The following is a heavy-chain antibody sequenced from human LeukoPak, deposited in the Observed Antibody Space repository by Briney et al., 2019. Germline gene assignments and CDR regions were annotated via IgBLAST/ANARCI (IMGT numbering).Heavy chain of an antibody. CDR2: IYYSGST. CDR1: GGSISSYY. V-gene: IGHV4-59*08. CDR3: ARHYQPCYFDY. D-gene: IGHD3-16*02. J-gene: IGHJ4*02. Sequence: SETLSLTCTVSGGSISSYYWSWIRQPPGKGLEWIGYIYYSGSTNYNPSLKSRVTISVDTSKNQFSLKLSSVTAADTAVYYCARHYQPCYFDYWGQGTLVTVSS.